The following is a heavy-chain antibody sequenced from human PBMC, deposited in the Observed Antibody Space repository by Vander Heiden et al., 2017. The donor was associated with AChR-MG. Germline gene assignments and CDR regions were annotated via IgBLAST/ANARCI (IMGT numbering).Heavy chain of an antibody. J-gene: IGHJ4*02. V-gene: IGHV3-48*03. CDR3: ARESLFHGERVY. Sequence: EVQLAESGGGLVQHGGSLRRSCAASGFTFSSYEMNWVRQAPGKGLEWVSYISSSESVTSYADSVKGRFTISRDNAKNSLYLQMNSLRAEDTAVYYCARESLFHGERVYWGQGTLVPVSS. CDR1: GFTFSSYE. CDR2: ISSSESVT. D-gene: IGHD1-1*01.